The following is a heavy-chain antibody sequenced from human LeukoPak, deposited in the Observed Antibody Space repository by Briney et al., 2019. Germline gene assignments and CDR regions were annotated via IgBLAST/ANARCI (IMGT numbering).Heavy chain of an antibody. J-gene: IGHJ3*02. CDR2: INHSGST. Sequence: SETLSLTCAVYGGSFSGYYWSWIRQPPGKGLECIGEINHSGSTNYNPSLKSRVTISVDTSKNQFSLKLSSVTAADTAVYYCAGDRSGYYYHAFDIWGQGTMVTISS. CDR1: GGSFSGYY. D-gene: IGHD3-22*01. V-gene: IGHV4-34*01. CDR3: AGDRSGYYYHAFDI.